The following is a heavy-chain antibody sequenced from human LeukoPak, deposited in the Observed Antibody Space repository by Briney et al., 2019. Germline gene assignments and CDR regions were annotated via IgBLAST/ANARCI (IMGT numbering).Heavy chain of an antibody. CDR2: IYYSGST. Sequence: SETLSLTCTVSGGSISSYYWSWIRQPPGKGLVWIGYIYYSGSTNYNPSLKSRVTISVDTSKNQFSLKLSSVTAADTAVYYCSVIVWGAFDIWGQGTMVTVSS. D-gene: IGHD3-16*01. J-gene: IGHJ3*02. V-gene: IGHV4-59*08. CDR3: SVIVWGAFDI. CDR1: GGSISSYY.